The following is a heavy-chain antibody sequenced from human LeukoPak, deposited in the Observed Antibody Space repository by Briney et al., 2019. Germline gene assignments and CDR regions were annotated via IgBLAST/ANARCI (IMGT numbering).Heavy chain of an antibody. CDR3: ARFLAAAGPKWSDS. CDR1: GGSFSGYY. CDR2: INHSGST. V-gene: IGHV4-34*01. J-gene: IGHJ5*01. D-gene: IGHD6-13*01. Sequence: PSETLSLTCAVYGGSFSGYYWSWIRQPPGKGLEWIGEINHSGSTNYNPSLKSRVTISVDTSKNQFSLKLSSVTAADTAVYYCARFLAAAGPKWSDSWGQGTLVTVSS.